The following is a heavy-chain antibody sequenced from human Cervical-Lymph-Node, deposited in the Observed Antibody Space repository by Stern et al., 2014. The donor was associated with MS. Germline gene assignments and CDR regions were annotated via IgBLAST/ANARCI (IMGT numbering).Heavy chain of an antibody. CDR1: GFVFSRYA. D-gene: IGHD1-26*01. V-gene: IGHV3-30*04. CDR3: AKGGSGSYLD. CDR2: ISYDGRDK. Sequence: VQLVESGGGVVQPGRSLRLSCAASGFVFSRYALHWVRQAPGQGLEWVALISYDGRDKYYTDSVKGRFTVSRDNSNNTVDLEMTSLRLEDTAVYYCAKGGSGSYLDWGQGSLVTVSS. J-gene: IGHJ4*02.